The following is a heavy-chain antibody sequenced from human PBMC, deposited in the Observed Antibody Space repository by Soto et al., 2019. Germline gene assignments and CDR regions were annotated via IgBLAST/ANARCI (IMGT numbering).Heavy chain of an antibody. J-gene: IGHJ3*02. D-gene: IGHD3-3*01. V-gene: IGHV6-1*01. CDR1: WDSVSNIRVA. Sequence: SQTLSLTCAIPWDSVSNIRVAWNWIKQSPSRGLEWLGRTYYRSRWYSDYGVTVKGRITINPDTSKNQFSLQLNSVTPEDTAVYYCARGRFNAFGIWGQGTMVTISS. CDR3: ARGRFNAFGI. CDR2: TYYRSRWYS.